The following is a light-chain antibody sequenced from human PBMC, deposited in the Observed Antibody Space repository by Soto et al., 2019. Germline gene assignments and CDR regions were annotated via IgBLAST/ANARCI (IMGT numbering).Light chain of an antibody. Sequence: IQLTQSPSSLSASVGDSVTITCRASQGISLSLAWFHQKPGEAPTLLIYDASSLERGVPSRFRGSGSGADFTLSINGLRPEDPGTYFCQQFAYYPVTFGQGTRLEI. V-gene: IGKV1D-13*01. CDR1: QGISLS. J-gene: IGKJ5*01. CDR2: DAS. CDR3: QQFAYYPVT.